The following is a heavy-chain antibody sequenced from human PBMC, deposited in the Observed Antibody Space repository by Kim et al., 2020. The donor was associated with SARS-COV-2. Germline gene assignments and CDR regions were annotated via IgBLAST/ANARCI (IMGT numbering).Heavy chain of an antibody. CDR3: ARDWGNSGYLYYYYGMDV. D-gene: IGHD5-12*01. V-gene: IGHV4-34*01. J-gene: IGHJ6*02. Sequence: KSRVTISVDPSKNQFSLKLSSVTAADTAVYYCARDWGNSGYLYYYYGMDVWGQGTTVTVSS.